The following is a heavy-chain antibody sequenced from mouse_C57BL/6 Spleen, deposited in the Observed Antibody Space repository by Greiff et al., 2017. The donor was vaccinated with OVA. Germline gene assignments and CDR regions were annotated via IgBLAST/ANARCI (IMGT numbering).Heavy chain of an antibody. J-gene: IGHJ4*01. CDR3: ARVYDYDNAMDY. CDR2: INYDGSST. CDR1: GFTFSDYY. D-gene: IGHD2-4*01. Sequence: EVQLVESEGGLVQPGSSMKLSCTASGFTFSDYYMAWVRQVPEKGLEWVANINYDGSSTYYLDSLKSRFIISRDNAKNILYLQMSSLKSEDTATYYCARVYDYDNAMDYWGQGTSVTVSS. V-gene: IGHV5-16*01.